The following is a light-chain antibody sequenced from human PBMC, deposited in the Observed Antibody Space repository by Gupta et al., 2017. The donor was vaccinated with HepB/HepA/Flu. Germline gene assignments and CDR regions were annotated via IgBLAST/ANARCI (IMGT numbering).Light chain of an antibody. CDR2: DTD. J-gene: IGLJ3*02. Sequence: QAVVPQAPSLTVSPGGTVTLTCDSSTGDVTRALYPYWFQKKPGQAPRTLIYDTDNKHAWTPARFSGSLLGGKAALTLSGAQPDDEADYYCLLSYSGGRRVFGGGTKLTVL. CDR1: TGDVTRALY. V-gene: IGLV7-46*01. CDR3: LLSYSGGRRV.